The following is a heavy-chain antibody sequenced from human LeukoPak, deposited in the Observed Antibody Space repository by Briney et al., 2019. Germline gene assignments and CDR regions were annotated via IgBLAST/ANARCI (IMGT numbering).Heavy chain of an antibody. V-gene: IGHV3-21*01. CDR2: ISSSSSYT. CDR3: ARDGIAAAGNLDY. CDR1: GFTFSTYG. D-gene: IGHD6-13*01. J-gene: IGHJ4*02. Sequence: GGSLRLSCAASGFTFSTYGMSWVRQAPGKGLEWVSSISSSSSYTYYADSVKGRFTISRDNAKNSLYLQMNSLRAEDTAVYYCARDGIAAAGNLDYWGQGTLVTVSS.